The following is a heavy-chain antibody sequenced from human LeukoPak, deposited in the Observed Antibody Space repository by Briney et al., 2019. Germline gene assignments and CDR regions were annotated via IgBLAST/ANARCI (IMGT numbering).Heavy chain of an antibody. CDR1: GYSFKSYW. Sequence: GESLKISCKGSGYSFKSYWIGWVRQMPGKGLEWMGIIYPGDPETRYSPSFQGQVTISADKSISTAYLQWSSLKASDTAVYYCARRSGYNYYFDYWGQGTLVTVSS. D-gene: IGHD5-24*01. V-gene: IGHV5-51*01. CDR3: ARRSGYNYYFDY. J-gene: IGHJ4*02. CDR2: IYPGDPET.